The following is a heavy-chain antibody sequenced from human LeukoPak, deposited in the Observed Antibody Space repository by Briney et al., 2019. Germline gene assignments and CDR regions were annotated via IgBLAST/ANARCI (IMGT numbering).Heavy chain of an antibody. Sequence: GGSLRLSCAASGFTFSSYDMYWVRQATGKGLEWVSAIGTAGDTYYPGSVKGRLTISRENAKNSLYLQMNSLRAGDTAVYYCARGVGATTYYYGMDVWGQGTTVTVSS. V-gene: IGHV3-13*04. J-gene: IGHJ6*02. CDR1: GFTFSSYD. D-gene: IGHD1-26*01. CDR2: IGTAGDT. CDR3: ARGVGATTYYYGMDV.